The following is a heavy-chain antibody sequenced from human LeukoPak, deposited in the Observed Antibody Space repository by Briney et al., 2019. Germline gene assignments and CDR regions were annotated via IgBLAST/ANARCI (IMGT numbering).Heavy chain of an antibody. D-gene: IGHD6-6*01. CDR3: ARDAGLIAAGARDYFDY. CDR1: GYTFTNYY. Sequence: VASVKVSCKASGYTFTNYYMHWARQAPGQGLEWMGIINPSGGSTNYAQKFQGRVTMTRDTSTSTVYMELSSLRSEDTAVYYCARDAGLIAAGARDYFDYWGQGTLVTVSS. V-gene: IGHV1-46*01. J-gene: IGHJ4*02. CDR2: INPSGGST.